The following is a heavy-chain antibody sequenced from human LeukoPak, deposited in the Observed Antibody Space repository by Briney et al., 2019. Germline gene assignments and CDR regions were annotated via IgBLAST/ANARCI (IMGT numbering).Heavy chain of an antibody. CDR1: GFTFSSYA. CDR3: ARAYGDYSPFDY. J-gene: IGHJ4*02. Sequence: PGGSLRLSCAASGFTFSSYAMHWVRQAPGKGLEYVSAISSNGGSTYYANSVKGRFTISRDNSKNTLYLQMGSLRAEDMAVYYCARAYGDYSPFDYWGQGTLVTVSS. CDR2: ISSNGGST. V-gene: IGHV3-64*01. D-gene: IGHD4-17*01.